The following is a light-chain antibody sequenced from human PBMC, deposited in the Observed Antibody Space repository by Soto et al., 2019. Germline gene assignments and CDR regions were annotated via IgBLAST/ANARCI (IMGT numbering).Light chain of an antibody. CDR1: SSYVGGYNY. CDR2: EVS. CDR3: DSYTSSRAYV. V-gene: IGLV2-14*01. Sequence: QSVLTQPASVSGPPGQSITISCTGTSSYVGGYNYVSWYQQQAGKAPKLIIHEVSKRPSGVSNRFSGSKSGNTASLTISGLQAEDEADYYCDSYTSSRAYVFGIGTKVAVL. J-gene: IGLJ1*01.